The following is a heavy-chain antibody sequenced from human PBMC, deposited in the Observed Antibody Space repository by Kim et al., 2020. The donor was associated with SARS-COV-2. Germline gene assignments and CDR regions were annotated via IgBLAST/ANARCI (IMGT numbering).Heavy chain of an antibody. D-gene: IGHD1-1*01. CDR2: VFYGGTT. Sequence: SETLSLTCSVSDGSLTSRDYYWGWIRQPPGKGLEYIGAVFYGGTTHYNPSLRGRVIISVDTSKNQFCLNVNSVTATDTAVYYCARYQSGTMFASWGRGTLVTVS. V-gene: IGHV4-39*01. CDR3: ARYQSGTMFAS. J-gene: IGHJ4*02. CDR1: DGSLTSRDYY.